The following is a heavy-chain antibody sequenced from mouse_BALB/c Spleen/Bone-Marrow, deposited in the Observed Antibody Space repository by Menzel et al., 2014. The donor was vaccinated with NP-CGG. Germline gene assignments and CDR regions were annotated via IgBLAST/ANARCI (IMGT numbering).Heavy chain of an antibody. Sequence: LKHSGSELVRPGASVKLSCKASGYTFTNYWIHWVKQRPGQGLEWIGNVYPGRGSINSDEKFKTKATLTVDTSSSTAYMHLNSLTSEDSAVYYCARRLRGYYAMDYWDQGTSVTVSS. J-gene: IGHJ4*01. CDR1: GYTFTNYW. CDR2: VYPGRGSI. D-gene: IGHD1-3*01. V-gene: IGHV1S22*01. CDR3: ARRLRGYYAMDY.